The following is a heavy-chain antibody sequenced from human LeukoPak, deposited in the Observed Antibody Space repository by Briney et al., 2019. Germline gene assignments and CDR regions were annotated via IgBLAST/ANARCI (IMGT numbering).Heavy chain of an antibody. CDR3: AGAQAEPMGYYFDY. Sequence: PSETLSLTCAVYGVSFSGYYWSWIRQPPGKGLEWIGEINHSGSTNYSPSLKSQVTISGDTSKNQVSLKLSSVTAADTAVYYCAGAQAEPMGYYFDYWGQGTLVTVSS. V-gene: IGHV4-34*01. CDR1: GVSFSGYY. D-gene: IGHD1-14*01. CDR2: INHSGST. J-gene: IGHJ4*02.